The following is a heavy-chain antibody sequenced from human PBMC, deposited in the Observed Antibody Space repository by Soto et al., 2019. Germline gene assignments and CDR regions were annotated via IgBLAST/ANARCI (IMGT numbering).Heavy chain of an antibody. D-gene: IGHD3-9*01. CDR2: INPNSGGT. J-gene: IGHJ4*02. CDR1: GYTFTGYY. Sequence: ASVKVSCKASGYTFTGYYMHWVRQAPGQGLEWMGWINPNSGGTNYAQKFQGWVTMTRDTSISTAYMELSRLRSDDTAVYYCARDLPDYDILTGYYPGFDYWGQGTLVTVSS. CDR3: ARDLPDYDILTGYYPGFDY. V-gene: IGHV1-2*04.